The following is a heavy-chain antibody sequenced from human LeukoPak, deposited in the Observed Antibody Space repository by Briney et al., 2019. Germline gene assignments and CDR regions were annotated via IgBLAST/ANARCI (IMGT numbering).Heavy chain of an antibody. CDR3: ARRSYYDGFDY. CDR1: GGSISSYY. J-gene: IGHJ4*02. D-gene: IGHD3-3*01. Sequence: SETLSLTCTVSGGSISSYYWSWIRQPAGKGLEWIGRIYSSGSTNYNSSLKSRVIMSVDTSKNQFSLKLNSVTAADTAVYYCARRSYYDGFDYWGQGTLVTVSS. V-gene: IGHV4-4*07. CDR2: IYSSGST.